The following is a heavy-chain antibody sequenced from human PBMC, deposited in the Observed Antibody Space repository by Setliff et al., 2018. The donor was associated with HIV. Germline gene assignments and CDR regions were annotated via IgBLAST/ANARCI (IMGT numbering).Heavy chain of an antibody. V-gene: IGHV4-4*07. CDR1: GDSVTGYH. CDR3: AREAVDDYARYFDY. Sequence: SETLSLTCIVSGDSVTGYHWNWIRQPAGQGLEWIGRIYYNGWTDYNPSLKSRLTMSVDTSNNLFSLELSSVTAADTAVYYCAREAVDDYARYFDYWGQGSLVTVSS. D-gene: IGHD4-17*01. J-gene: IGHJ4*02. CDR2: IYYNGWT.